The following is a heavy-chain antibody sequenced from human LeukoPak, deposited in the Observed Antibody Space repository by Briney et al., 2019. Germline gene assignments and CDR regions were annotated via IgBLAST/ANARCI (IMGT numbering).Heavy chain of an antibody. Sequence: ASVKVSCKVSGYTLTELSMHWVRQAPGKGLEWMEGFDPEDGETIYAQKFQGRVTMTEDTSTDTAYMELSSLRSEDTAVYYCATDPWGSSYYDSSGYATGYWGQGTLVTVSS. J-gene: IGHJ4*02. D-gene: IGHD3-22*01. CDR3: ATDPWGSSYYDSSGYATGY. V-gene: IGHV1-24*01. CDR1: GYTLTELS. CDR2: FDPEDGET.